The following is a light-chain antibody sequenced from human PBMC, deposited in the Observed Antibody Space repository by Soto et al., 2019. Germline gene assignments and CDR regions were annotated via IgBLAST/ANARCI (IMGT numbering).Light chain of an antibody. CDR2: AAS. Sequence: EIVLTQSPGTLSLSPGEGATLSCRGSQSVSKTYLAWYQQKPGQAPRLLIYAASSRATGVPDRFSGSGSGTDFTLTISRLEPEDFAVYYCQQRHMWPITFGQGTRLEIK. CDR3: QQRHMWPIT. CDR1: QSVSKTY. V-gene: IGKV3D-20*02. J-gene: IGKJ5*01.